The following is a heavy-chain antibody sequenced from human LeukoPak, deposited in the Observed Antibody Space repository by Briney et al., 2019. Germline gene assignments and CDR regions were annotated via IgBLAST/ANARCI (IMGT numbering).Heavy chain of an antibody. CDR2: INHSGST. V-gene: IGHV4-34*01. D-gene: IGHD3-10*01. J-gene: IGHJ6*04. Sequence: SETLSLTCAVYGGSFSGHYWSWIRQPPGKGLEWIGEINHSGSTNYNPSLKSRVTISVDTSKNQFPLKLSSVTAADTAVYYCARRYGSGSYYYYYGMDVWGKGTTVTVSS. CDR3: ARRYGSGSYYYYYGMDV. CDR1: GGSFSGHY.